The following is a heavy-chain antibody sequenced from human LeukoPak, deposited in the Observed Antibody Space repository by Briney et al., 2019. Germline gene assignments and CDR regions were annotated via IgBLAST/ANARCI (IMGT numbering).Heavy chain of an antibody. V-gene: IGHV4-39*07. CDR1: GFTFSSYS. J-gene: IGHJ4*02. D-gene: IGHD3-22*01. CDR3: ARDGYHFDSSGFYSLDY. CDR2: VYYSGNT. Sequence: GSLRLSCAASGFTFSSYSMNWVRQPPGKGLEWIGSVYYSGNTYDSPSLKSRVTTSVDTSKNQFSLKLSSVTAADTAMYYCARDGYHFDSSGFYSLDYWGQGTLVTVSS.